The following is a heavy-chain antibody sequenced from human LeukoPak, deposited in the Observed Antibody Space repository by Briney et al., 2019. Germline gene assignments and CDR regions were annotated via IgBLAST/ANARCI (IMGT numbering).Heavy chain of an antibody. J-gene: IGHJ4*02. Sequence: SGTLSLTCTVSGGSISSYYWSWIRQPPGKGLEWIGYIYYSGSTNYNPSLKSRVTISVDTSKNQFSLKLSSVTAADMAVYYCARGGDIVVVPAAMGFDYWGQGTLVIVSS. CDR1: GGSISSYY. D-gene: IGHD2-2*01. CDR3: ARGGDIVVVPAAMGFDY. V-gene: IGHV4-59*01. CDR2: IYYSGST.